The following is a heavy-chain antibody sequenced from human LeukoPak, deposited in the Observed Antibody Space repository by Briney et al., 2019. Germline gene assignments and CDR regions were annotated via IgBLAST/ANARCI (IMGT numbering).Heavy chain of an antibody. CDR3: AKGSAVADIYFDY. D-gene: IGHD6-19*01. V-gene: IGHV3-23*01. J-gene: IGHJ4*02. Sequence: GGSLRLSCAAAGFTFRSYAMNWVRQGPGKGLEWVSTMSASDAGTYYADSVKGRFTVSRDNSKNTLYLQMNSLRAEDTAVYYCAKGSAVADIYFDYWGQGTLVTVSS. CDR1: GFTFRSYA. CDR2: MSASDAGT.